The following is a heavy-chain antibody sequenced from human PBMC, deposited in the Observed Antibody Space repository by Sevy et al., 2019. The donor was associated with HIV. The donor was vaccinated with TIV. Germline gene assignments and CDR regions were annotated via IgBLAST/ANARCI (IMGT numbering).Heavy chain of an antibody. V-gene: IGHV4-59*01. CDR3: ARDDLGYSSSWPRAPYYYYGMDV. CDR2: IYYSGST. CDR1: GGSISSYY. D-gene: IGHD6-13*01. Sequence: SETLSLTCTVSGGSISSYYWSWIRQPPGKGLEWIGYIYYSGSTNYNPSLKSRVTISVDTSKNQFSLKLSSVTAADTAGYYCARDDLGYSSSWPRAPYYYYGMDVWCQGTTVTVSS. J-gene: IGHJ6*02.